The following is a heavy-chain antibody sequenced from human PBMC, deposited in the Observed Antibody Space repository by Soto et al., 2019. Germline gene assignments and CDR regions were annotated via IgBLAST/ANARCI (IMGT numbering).Heavy chain of an antibody. D-gene: IGHD2-15*01. J-gene: IGHJ4*02. Sequence: QVQLVQSGAEVKKPGASVKVSCKASGYTFDAFDINWVRQATGQGLEWMGWVNSDTGDTAYTQRFQGRVSMTSDTSINTAYMELNSLTCDDTAVYYCVRQAGGASTPGDDYWGQGTLVTVSS. V-gene: IGHV1-8*01. CDR3: VRQAGGASTPGDDY. CDR2: VNSDTGDT. CDR1: GYTFDAFD.